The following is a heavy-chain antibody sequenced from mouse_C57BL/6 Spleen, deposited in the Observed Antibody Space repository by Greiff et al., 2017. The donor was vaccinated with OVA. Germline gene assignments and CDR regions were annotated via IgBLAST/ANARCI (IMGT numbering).Heavy chain of an antibody. D-gene: IGHD2-1*01. CDR1: GYAFSSSW. Sequence: VQLQQSGAELVKPGASVKISCKASGYAFSSSWMNWVKQRPGKGLEWIGQIYPGDGDTNYNGKFKGKATLTADKSSSTAYMQLSSLTSEDSAVYFCARGGGNLYYAMDYWGQGTSVTVSS. V-gene: IGHV1-80*01. CDR2: IYPGDGDT. CDR3: ARGGGNLYYAMDY. J-gene: IGHJ4*01.